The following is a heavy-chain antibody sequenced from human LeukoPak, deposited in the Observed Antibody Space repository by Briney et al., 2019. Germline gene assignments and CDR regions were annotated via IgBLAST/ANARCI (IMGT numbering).Heavy chain of an antibody. J-gene: IGHJ4*02. D-gene: IGHD3-22*01. V-gene: IGHV3-23*01. CDR1: GFTFSSYG. Sequence: GGSLRLSCVASGFTFSSYGMSWVRQAPGKGLEWVSAISGSGGSTYYADTVKGRFTISRDNSKNTLYLQMNSLRAEDTAVYYCAKDRENYYDSTIFDYWGQGTLVTVSS. CDR3: AKDRENYYDSTIFDY. CDR2: ISGSGGST.